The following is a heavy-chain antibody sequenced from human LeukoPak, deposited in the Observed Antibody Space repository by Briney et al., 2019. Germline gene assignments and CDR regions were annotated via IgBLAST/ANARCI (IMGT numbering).Heavy chain of an antibody. J-gene: IGHJ4*02. V-gene: IGHV3-48*03. Sequence: GGSLRLSCAASGFTFSSYEMNWVRQAPGKGVEWVSYISSSGSTIYYADSVKGRFTISRDNSKNTLYLQMNSLRAEGTAVYYCARVVYSYARHYYFDYWGQGTLVTVSS. CDR1: GFTFSSYE. CDR2: ISSSGSTI. CDR3: ARVVYSYARHYYFDY. D-gene: IGHD5-18*01.